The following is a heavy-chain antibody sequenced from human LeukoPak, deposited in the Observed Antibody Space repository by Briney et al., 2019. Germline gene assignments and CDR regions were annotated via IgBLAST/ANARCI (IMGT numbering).Heavy chain of an antibody. CDR1: GFSSYYYS. D-gene: IGHD2-15*01. CDR3: GRVASGGKTNEY. V-gene: IGHV3-53*01. Sequence: GGSLRVSCAASGFSSYYYSGHWVRQAPGKGLEWVSIIYSSGSTYYADSVKGRFTISRDNSKNTLYLQMNSLRAEDTAVYYSGRVASGGKTNEYWRPKSQVTVSS. CDR2: IYSSGST. J-gene: IGHJ4*02.